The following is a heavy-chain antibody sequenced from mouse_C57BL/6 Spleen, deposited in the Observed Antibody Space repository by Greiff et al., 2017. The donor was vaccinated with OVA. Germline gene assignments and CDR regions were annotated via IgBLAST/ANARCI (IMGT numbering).Heavy chain of an antibody. J-gene: IGHJ2*01. CDR1: GYTFTSYW. Sequence: VQLQQPGTELVKPGASVKLSCKASGYTFTSYWMHWVKQRPGQGLEWIGNINPSNGGTNYNEKFKSKATMTVDKSTSAAYMQLSSLTSEDAAFYYCARDTTVGFDYWGQGTTLTVSS. CDR2: INPSNGGT. V-gene: IGHV1-53*01. CDR3: ARDTTVGFDY. D-gene: IGHD1-1*01.